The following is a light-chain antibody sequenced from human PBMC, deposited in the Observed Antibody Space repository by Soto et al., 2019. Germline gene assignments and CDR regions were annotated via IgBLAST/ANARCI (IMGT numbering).Light chain of an antibody. CDR3: QQRSNWRFT. Sequence: EIVLTQSPATLSLSPGERATLSCRASQSVSSYLAWYQQKPGQAPRRLIYDASTRATGIPARFSGSGSGTDFTLTISSLEPEDFPVYYCQQRSNWRFTFSPGTKVDIK. J-gene: IGKJ3*01. CDR1: QSVSSY. CDR2: DAS. V-gene: IGKV3-11*01.